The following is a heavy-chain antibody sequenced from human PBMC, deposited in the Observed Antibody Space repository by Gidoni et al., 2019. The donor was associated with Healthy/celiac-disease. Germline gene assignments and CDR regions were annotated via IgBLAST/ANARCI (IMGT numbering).Heavy chain of an antibody. Sequence: QVQLQESGPGLVKPSQTLSLTCTVSGGSIRSGGYSWSWIRQHPGKGLEWIGYIYYSGSTYYNPSLKSRVTISVDTSKNQFSLKLSSVTAADTAVYYCARTRDCSGGSCYYYYYGMDVWGQGTTVTVSS. CDR3: ARTRDCSGGSCYYYYYGMDV. V-gene: IGHV4-31*03. J-gene: IGHJ6*02. D-gene: IGHD2-15*01. CDR1: GGSIRSGGYS. CDR2: IYYSGST.